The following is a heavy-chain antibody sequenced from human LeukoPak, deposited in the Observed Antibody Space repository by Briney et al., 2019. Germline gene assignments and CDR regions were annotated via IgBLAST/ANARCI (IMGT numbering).Heavy chain of an antibody. CDR1: GYTFTGYY. D-gene: IGHD5-12*01. J-gene: IGHJ6*03. CDR2: INPNSGGT. V-gene: IGHV1-2*02. CDR3: ARAHSPDIVAMYYYYMDV. Sequence: GASVKVSCKASGYTFTGYYMHWVRQAPGQGLEWMGWINPNSGGTNYAQKFQGRVTMTRDTSISTAYMELSRLRSDDTAVYYCARAHSPDIVAMYYYYMDVWGKGTTVTVSS.